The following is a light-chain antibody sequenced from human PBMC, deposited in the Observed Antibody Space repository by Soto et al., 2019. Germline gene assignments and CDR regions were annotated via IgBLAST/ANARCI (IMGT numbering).Light chain of an antibody. CDR2: SNN. J-gene: IGLJ2*01. CDR3: AAWDDSLNGHVV. V-gene: IGLV1-44*01. CDR1: SSNIGSNT. Sequence: LTQPPSASGTPGQRVTISCSGSSSNIGSNTVNWYQQLPGTAPKLLIYSNNQRPSGVPDRFSGSKSGTSASLAISGLQSEDEADYYCAAWDDSLNGHVVFGGGTKLTVL.